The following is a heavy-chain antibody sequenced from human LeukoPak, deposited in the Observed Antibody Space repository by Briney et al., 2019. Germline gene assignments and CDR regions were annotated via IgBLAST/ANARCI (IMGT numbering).Heavy chain of an antibody. J-gene: IGHJ4*02. Sequence: GGSLRLSCSASGFAFSRYGMHWVRQASGKGLEWVALISYDGSNKYYADSVKGRFTISRDNSKNTLYLQMNSLRPEDTAVYYCAKGDPYGSGSYPVDYWGQGTLVTVSS. CDR1: GFAFSRYG. CDR2: ISYDGSNK. V-gene: IGHV3-30*18. CDR3: AKGDPYGSGSYPVDY. D-gene: IGHD3-10*01.